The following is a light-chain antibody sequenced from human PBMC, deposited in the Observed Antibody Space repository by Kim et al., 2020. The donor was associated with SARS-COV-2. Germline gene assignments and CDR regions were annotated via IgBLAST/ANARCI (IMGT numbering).Light chain of an antibody. CDR3: SSFTSSSTII. CDR2: NDR. V-gene: IGLV2-14*03. J-gene: IGLJ2*01. Sequence: QSIADTCSGTSSDVRAFSSGSRHQHPPGQAPILSVYNDRKWPSAVPIRCSGSKYGNTSSMTIARLQDEDEADYYCSSFTSSSTIIFGGGTQVTVL. CDR1: SSDVRAFSS.